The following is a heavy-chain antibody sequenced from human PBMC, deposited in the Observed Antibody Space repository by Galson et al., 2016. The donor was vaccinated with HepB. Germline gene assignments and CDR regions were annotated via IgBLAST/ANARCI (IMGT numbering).Heavy chain of an antibody. CDR1: GFTFSHYG. J-gene: IGHJ4*02. CDR2: IWYDGSRE. Sequence: SLRLSCAASGFTFSHYGMYWVRQAPGKGLEWVAIIWYDGSREDYLDSVKGRFTIFRDNSNNTLFLQMDSLRAEDTAVYYCATFSLLQPWTYWGQGTLVTVSS. V-gene: IGHV3-33*03. CDR3: ATFSLLQPWTY. D-gene: IGHD2-15*01.